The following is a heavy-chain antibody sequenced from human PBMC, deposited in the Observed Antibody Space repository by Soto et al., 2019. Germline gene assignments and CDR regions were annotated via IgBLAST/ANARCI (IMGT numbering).Heavy chain of an antibody. J-gene: IGHJ4*02. CDR1: GYTFTSYG. CDR2: ISAYNGNT. Sequence: AASVKVSCKASGYTFTSYGISWVRQAPGQGLEWMGWISAYNGNTNYAQKLQGRVTMTTDTSTSTAYMELRSLRSDDTAVYYCARLVRGGPFLEWLSYFDYWGQGTLVTVSS. CDR3: ARLVRGGPFLEWLSYFDY. D-gene: IGHD3-3*02. V-gene: IGHV1-18*04.